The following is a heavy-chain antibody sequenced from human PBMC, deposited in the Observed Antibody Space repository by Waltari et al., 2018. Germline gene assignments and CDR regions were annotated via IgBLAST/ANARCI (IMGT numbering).Heavy chain of an antibody. J-gene: IGHJ4*02. V-gene: IGHV3-9*01. D-gene: IGHD1-26*01. Sequence: EIQLVESGGGLAQPGRSLRLSCAASGFTFEDYAMHWVRQTPGNGLEWVSGITWNSNNIGYADSVKGRFTISRDNAKKSLYLQMNSLRTEDTALYYCAKGHSGSYGLDYWGQGTPVTVSS. CDR2: ITWNSNNI. CDR3: AKGHSGSYGLDY. CDR1: GFTFEDYA.